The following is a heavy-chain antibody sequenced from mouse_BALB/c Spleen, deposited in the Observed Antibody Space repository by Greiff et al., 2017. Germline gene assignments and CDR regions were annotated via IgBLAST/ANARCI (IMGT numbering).Heavy chain of an antibody. CDR3: ARAYDYDEGYFDV. Sequence: VQRVESGPGLVQPSQSLSITCTVSGFSLTSYGVHWVRQSPGKGLEWLGVIWSGGSTDYNAAFISRLSISKDNSKSQVFFKMNSLQANDTAIYYWARAYDYDEGYFDVWGAGTTVTVSS. V-gene: IGHV2-2*02. D-gene: IGHD2-4*01. J-gene: IGHJ1*01. CDR1: GFSLTSYG. CDR2: IWSGGST.